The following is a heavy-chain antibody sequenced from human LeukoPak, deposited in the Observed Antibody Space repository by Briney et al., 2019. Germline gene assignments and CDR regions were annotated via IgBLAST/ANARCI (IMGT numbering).Heavy chain of an antibody. CDR1: GGTFSSYA. J-gene: IGHJ4*02. CDR2: IIPIFGTA. CDR3: ARETTGYSYGQVDY. Sequence: ASVKVSCXASGGTFSSYAISWVRQAHGQGLEWMGGIIPIFGTANYAQKFQGRVTITTDESTSTAYMELSSLRSEDTAVYYCARETTGYSYGQVDYWGQGTLVTVSS. V-gene: IGHV1-69*05. D-gene: IGHD5-18*01.